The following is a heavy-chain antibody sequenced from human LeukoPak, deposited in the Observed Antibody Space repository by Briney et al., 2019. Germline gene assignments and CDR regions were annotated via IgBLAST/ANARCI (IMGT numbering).Heavy chain of an antibody. Sequence: ASVKVSCKASGYTFTSYDINWVRQATGQGLKWMGWMNPNSGNTGYAQKFQGRVTITRNTSISTAYMELSSLRSEDTAVYYCAREGYDFWSGYYPDYYYYYMDVWGKGTTVTVSS. V-gene: IGHV1-8*03. CDR2: MNPNSGNT. J-gene: IGHJ6*03. CDR1: GYTFTSYD. D-gene: IGHD3-3*01. CDR3: AREGYDFWSGYYPDYYYYYMDV.